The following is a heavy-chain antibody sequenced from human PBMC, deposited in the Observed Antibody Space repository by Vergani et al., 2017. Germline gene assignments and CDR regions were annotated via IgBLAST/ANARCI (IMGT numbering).Heavy chain of an antibody. J-gene: IGHJ4*02. V-gene: IGHV4-61*02. CDR2: IYTSGST. CDR3: ARGSCLSDNCYKPLFDY. Sequence: QVQLQESGPGLVKPSQTLSLTCTVSGGSINSHNYYWSWIRQPAGKGLEWIGRIYTSGSTNYNSSLKSRVTMSEDTSKNQFSLKLTSVTAADTAVYCCARGSCLSDNCYKPLFDYWVQGILVTVSS. CDR1: GGSINSHNYY. D-gene: IGHD1-1*01.